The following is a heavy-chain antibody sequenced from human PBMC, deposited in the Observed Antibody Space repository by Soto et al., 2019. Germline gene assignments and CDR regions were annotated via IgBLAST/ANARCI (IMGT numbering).Heavy chain of an antibody. CDR3: ARVIDKSGYSSGWPFQH. CDR1: GFTFRRYS. CDR2: ISDSSTTI. D-gene: IGHD6-19*01. Sequence: EVQLVESGGGLVQPGGSLRLSCAASGFTFRRYSMNWARQAPGEGLQWVSYISDSSTTIYYADSVKGRFTISRDNAKESLYLQMNTLRAEDTAIYYCARVIDKSGYSSGWPFQHWGQGALVTVSS. V-gene: IGHV3-48*01. J-gene: IGHJ1*01.